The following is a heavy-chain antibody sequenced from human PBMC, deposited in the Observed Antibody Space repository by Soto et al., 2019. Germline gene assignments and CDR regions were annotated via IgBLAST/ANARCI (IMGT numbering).Heavy chain of an antibody. CDR2: ISAYNGNT. V-gene: IGHV1-18*01. J-gene: IGHJ6*02. Sequence: ASVKVSCKASGYTFTSYGISWVRQAPGQGLEWMGWISAYNGNTNYAQKLQGRVTMTTDTSTSTAYMELRSLRSDDTAVYYCARDIVATSDYYYYYGMAVWGQGTTVTVSS. D-gene: IGHD5-12*01. CDR3: ARDIVATSDYYYYYGMAV. CDR1: GYTFTSYG.